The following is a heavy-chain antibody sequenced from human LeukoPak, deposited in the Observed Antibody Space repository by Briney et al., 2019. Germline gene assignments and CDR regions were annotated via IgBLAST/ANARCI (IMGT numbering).Heavy chain of an antibody. D-gene: IGHD5-18*01. V-gene: IGHV3-23*01. CDR2: ISGSGDST. J-gene: IGHJ4*02. CDR3: AKYGYGWSVLCDF. Sequence: GGSLRLYCAASGFTFYSCAMGWVRLAPGKGLEWVSAISGSGDSTYYADSVKGRFTISRDNSNKTLYLQMNSLRAEGRALYCWAKYGYGWSVLCDFWRQGTLVSVSS. CDR1: GFTFYSCA.